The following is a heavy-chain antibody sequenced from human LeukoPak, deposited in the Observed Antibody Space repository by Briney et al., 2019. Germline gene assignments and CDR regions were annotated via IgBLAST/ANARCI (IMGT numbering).Heavy chain of an antibody. CDR1: GDSISSSSYY. Sequence: SETLSLTCSVSGDSISSSSYYWVWLRQPPGKGLEWIATIHYTGSTYYNPSLKSRVTISVDTSKNQLSLKLNSVTAADTAMYYCASYWGPTDNSGAFRYHWRRGNLVTVSS. V-gene: IGHV4-39*01. J-gene: IGHJ4*02. CDR2: IHYTGST. D-gene: IGHD3-22*01. CDR3: ASYWGPTDNSGAFRYH.